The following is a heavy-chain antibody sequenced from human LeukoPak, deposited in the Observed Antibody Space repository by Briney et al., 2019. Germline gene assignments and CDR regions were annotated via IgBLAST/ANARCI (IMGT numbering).Heavy chain of an antibody. Sequence: GASEKVSCKASGGTFSSYAISWVRQAPGQGLEWMGGIIPIFGTANYAQKFQGRVTITADESTSTAYMELSSLRSEDTAVYYCARVPDYDFWSGYYTPPFYGMDVWGQGTTVTVSS. D-gene: IGHD3-3*01. J-gene: IGHJ6*02. CDR1: GGTFSSYA. V-gene: IGHV1-69*13. CDR3: ARVPDYDFWSGYYTPPFYGMDV. CDR2: IIPIFGTA.